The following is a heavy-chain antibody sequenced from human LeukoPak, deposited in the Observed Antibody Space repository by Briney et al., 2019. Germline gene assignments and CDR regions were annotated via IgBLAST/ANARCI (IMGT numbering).Heavy chain of an antibody. CDR2: IILKSGGT. CDR1: GYTFTSYY. Sequence: GASVKVSCKASGYTFTSYYIHWVRQAPGQGLEWMGRIILKSGGTNYAQKFQGRVTMTRDTSISTAYMELSGLRSDDTAVYYCARSASTSWLHFDYWGQGTLVTVSS. V-gene: IGHV1-2*06. J-gene: IGHJ4*02. CDR3: ARSASTSWLHFDY. D-gene: IGHD6-13*01.